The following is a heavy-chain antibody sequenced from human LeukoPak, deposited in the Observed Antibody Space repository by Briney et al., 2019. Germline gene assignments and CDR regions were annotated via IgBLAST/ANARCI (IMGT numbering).Heavy chain of an antibody. J-gene: IGHJ4*02. CDR2: IYRGGGT. V-gene: IGHV3-53*01. CDR1: GVSVSDNY. D-gene: IGHD3-22*01. Sequence: SGGSLRLSCAASGVSVSDNYISWVRQAPGKGLEWVSVIYRGGGTHYADFVKGRFTISRDNSKNTMYLQMDNLRAEDTAVYYCAWPSSSSGYSFEYWGQGILVTVSS. CDR3: AWPSSSSGYSFEY.